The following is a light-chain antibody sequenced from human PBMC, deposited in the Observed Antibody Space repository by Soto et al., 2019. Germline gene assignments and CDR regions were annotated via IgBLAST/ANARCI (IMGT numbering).Light chain of an antibody. CDR3: QQNYSTPRT. Sequence: DIQMTQSPSSLSASVGDRVTITCRASQSISSYLNWYQQKPGKAPKLLIYAASSLQSGVPSRFSGSGSGTDFTLTISSLQPEDFASYYCQQNYSTPRTFGQRTKVEIK. J-gene: IGKJ1*01. V-gene: IGKV1-39*01. CDR2: AAS. CDR1: QSISSY.